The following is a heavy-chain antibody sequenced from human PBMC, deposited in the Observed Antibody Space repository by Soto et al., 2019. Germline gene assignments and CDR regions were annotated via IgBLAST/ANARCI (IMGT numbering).Heavy chain of an antibody. CDR2: IYYRGST. Sequence: LSLTCTVSGGSISSHYWSWVRQAPGKGLEWIGHIYYRGSTSYNPSLRSRSTISVDTSNNQFSLKLNSVTTADTAVYYCARDGREASGMDVWGQGTKVTVS. CDR1: GGSISSHY. CDR3: ARDGREASGMDV. V-gene: IGHV4-59*11. D-gene: IGHD1-26*01. J-gene: IGHJ6*02.